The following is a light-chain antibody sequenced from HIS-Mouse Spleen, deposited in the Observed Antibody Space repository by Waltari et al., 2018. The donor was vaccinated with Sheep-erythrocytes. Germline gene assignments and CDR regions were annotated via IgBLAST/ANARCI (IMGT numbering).Light chain of an antibody. J-gene: IGLJ2*01. Sequence: QLVLTQSPPASASLGASVKLTCTLSSGHSSYAIAWHPQQPEKGPRYLMKLNSDGSHSKGDGIPDRFSGSSSGAERYLTISSLQSEDEADYYCQTWGTGIQVFGGGTKLTVL. CDR2: LNSDGSH. CDR3: QTWGTGIQV. CDR1: SGHSSYA. V-gene: IGLV4-69*01.